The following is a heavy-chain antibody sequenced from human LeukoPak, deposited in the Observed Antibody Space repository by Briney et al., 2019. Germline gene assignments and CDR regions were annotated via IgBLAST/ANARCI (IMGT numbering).Heavy chain of an antibody. Sequence: GGSLRLSCAASGFTFITHGMHWVRQAPGKGLGWVAFIRYDGTNKYYADSVKGQFTISRDNSKNTLYLQMNSLRPEDTAVYYCARVAHYGDYVPCDYWGQGTLVTVSS. J-gene: IGHJ4*02. CDR1: GFTFITHG. V-gene: IGHV3-30*02. D-gene: IGHD4-17*01. CDR3: ARVAHYGDYVPCDY. CDR2: IRYDGTNK.